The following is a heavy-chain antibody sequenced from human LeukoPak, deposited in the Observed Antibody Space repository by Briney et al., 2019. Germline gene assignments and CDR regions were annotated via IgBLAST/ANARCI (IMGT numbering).Heavy chain of an antibody. CDR1: GGTFISCA. V-gene: IGHV1-69*04. CDR2: IIPILGIA. Sequence: ASVKVSCKASGGTFISCAISWVRQAPGQGLEWMGRIIPILGIANYAQKFQGRVTITADKSTSTAYMELSSLRSEDTAVYYCAREPRYDSSGRLWYFDLWGRGTLVTVSS. CDR3: AREPRYDSSGRLWYFDL. J-gene: IGHJ2*01. D-gene: IGHD3-22*01.